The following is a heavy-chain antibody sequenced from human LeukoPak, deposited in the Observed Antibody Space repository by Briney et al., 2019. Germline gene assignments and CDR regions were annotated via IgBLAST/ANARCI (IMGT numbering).Heavy chain of an antibody. Sequence: RGESLKISCKGSGYSFTSYWIGWVRQMPGKGLEWMGIIYPGDSDTRYSPSFQGQVTISADKSISTAYLQWSSLKASDTAMYYCARLGGTGYCSSTSCPLPFDYWGQGTLVTVSS. CDR3: ARLGGTGYCSSTSCPLPFDY. V-gene: IGHV5-51*01. CDR2: IYPGDSDT. D-gene: IGHD2-2*01. CDR1: GYSFTSYW. J-gene: IGHJ4*02.